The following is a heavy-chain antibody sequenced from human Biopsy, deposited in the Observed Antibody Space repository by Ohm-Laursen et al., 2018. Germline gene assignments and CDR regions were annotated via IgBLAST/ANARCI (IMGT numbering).Heavy chain of an antibody. CDR2: FAPENGRI. Sequence: SVKVSCKVSGYSLTELSMHWVRQAPGQGLEWMGGFAPENGRIVYSQKFQGRVTMTEDTSTSTAYMEVWRLRSDDAAVYYCAADINVWNVNYWGQGTQVIVSS. J-gene: IGHJ4*02. D-gene: IGHD1-1*01. CDR3: AADINVWNVNY. V-gene: IGHV1-24*01. CDR1: GYSLTELS.